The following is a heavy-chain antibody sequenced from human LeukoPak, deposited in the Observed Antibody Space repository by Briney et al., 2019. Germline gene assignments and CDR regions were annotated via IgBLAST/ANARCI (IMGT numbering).Heavy chain of an antibody. Sequence: GASVTVSRKASGYTFTGYYMHRVRQAPGQGLEWMGRINPNSGGTNYAQKFQGRVTMTRDTSISTAYMELSRLRSDDTAVYYCAREEYSGSYYNWFDPWGQGTLVTVSS. CDR3: AREEYSGSYYNWFDP. D-gene: IGHD1-26*01. V-gene: IGHV1-2*06. CDR1: GYTFTGYY. J-gene: IGHJ5*02. CDR2: INPNSGGT.